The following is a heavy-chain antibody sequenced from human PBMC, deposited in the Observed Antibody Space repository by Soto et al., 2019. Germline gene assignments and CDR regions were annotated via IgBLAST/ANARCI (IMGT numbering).Heavy chain of an antibody. D-gene: IGHD1-26*01. Sequence: SETLSLTCTVSGGSISSYYWSWIRQPPGKGLEWIGYIYYSGSTNYNPSPKSRVTISVDTSKNQFSLKLSSVTAADTAVYYCARLGGSYAVPHFDYWGQGTLVTVSS. CDR2: IYYSGST. J-gene: IGHJ4*02. V-gene: IGHV4-59*08. CDR1: GGSISSYY. CDR3: ARLGGSYAVPHFDY.